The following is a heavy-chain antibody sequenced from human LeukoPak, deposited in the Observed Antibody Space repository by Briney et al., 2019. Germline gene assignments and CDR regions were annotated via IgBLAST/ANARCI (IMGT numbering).Heavy chain of an antibody. CDR1: GGSISSGDFY. CDR2: IFYSGST. D-gene: IGHD2-2*01. V-gene: IGHV4-30-4*08. CDR3: ARVWYQLLAGWFDP. Sequence: PSETLSRTCTVSGGSISSGDFYWSWIRQPLGKGLEWIGYIFYSGSTYYNPSLKSRVTISVDTSKNQFSLKLSSVTAADTAVYYCARVWYQLLAGWFDPWGQGTLVTVSS. J-gene: IGHJ5*02.